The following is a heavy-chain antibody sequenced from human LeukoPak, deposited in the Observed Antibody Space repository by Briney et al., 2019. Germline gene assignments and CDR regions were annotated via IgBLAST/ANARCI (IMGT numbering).Heavy chain of an antibody. CDR3: ARHLTRRDYFYYGMDV. Sequence: SETLSLTCTVSGDSISSRSYYWGWIRQPPGKGLEWIGSIYYTGSTYYNPSLKSRVTISVDTSKNQFSLTLNSVTAADTAVYYCARHLTRRDYFYYGMDVWGQGTPVTVSS. J-gene: IGHJ6*02. CDR2: IYYTGST. V-gene: IGHV4-39*01. CDR1: GDSISSRSYY.